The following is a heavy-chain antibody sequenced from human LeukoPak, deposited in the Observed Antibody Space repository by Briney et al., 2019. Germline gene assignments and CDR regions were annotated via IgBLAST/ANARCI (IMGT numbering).Heavy chain of an antibody. D-gene: IGHD3-10*01. CDR3: ARELVWFGESGFNWFDP. CDR1: GGSISSGSYY. Sequence: SETLSLTCTVSGGSISSGSYYWTWIRQPAGKGLEWIGRIYTSGSTNYNPSLKSRVTMSVDTSKNQFSLKLSSVTAADTAVYYCARELVWFGESGFNWFDPWGQGTLVTVSS. CDR2: IYTSGST. J-gene: IGHJ5*02. V-gene: IGHV4-61*02.